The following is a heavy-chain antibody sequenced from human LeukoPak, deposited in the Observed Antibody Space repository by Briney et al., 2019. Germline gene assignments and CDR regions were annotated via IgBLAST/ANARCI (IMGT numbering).Heavy chain of an antibody. Sequence: PGGSLRLSCAASGLSFSTYDMHWVCQATGEGLEWVSGIGKSGDTYYVGSVKGRFTISRDNAKNSLYLQMNSLRSGDTAVYYCARGGYTGFDVWGQGTVVTVSS. V-gene: IGHV3-13*01. D-gene: IGHD5-12*01. CDR2: IGKSGDT. CDR1: GLSFSTYD. J-gene: IGHJ3*01. CDR3: ARGGYTGFDV.